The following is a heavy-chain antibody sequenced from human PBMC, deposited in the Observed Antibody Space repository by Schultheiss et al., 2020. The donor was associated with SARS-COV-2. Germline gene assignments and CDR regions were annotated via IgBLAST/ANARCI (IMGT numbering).Heavy chain of an antibody. V-gene: IGHV4-34*01. CDR1: GGSFSGYY. D-gene: IGHD2-2*01. J-gene: IGHJ5*02. Sequence: SETLSLTCAVYGGSFSGYYWSWIRQPPGKGLEWIGEINHSGSTNYNPSLKSRVTISVDTSKNQISLKMSSVTAADTAVYYCASLISSSSPWGQGTLVTVSS. CDR2: INHSGST. CDR3: ASLISSSSP.